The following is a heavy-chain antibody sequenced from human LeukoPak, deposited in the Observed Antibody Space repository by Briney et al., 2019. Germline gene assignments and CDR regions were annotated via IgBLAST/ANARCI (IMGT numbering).Heavy chain of an antibody. J-gene: IGHJ4*02. Sequence: SETLSLTCAVYGGSFGGYYWSWIRQPPGKGLEWIGEINHSGSTNYNPPLKSQVTISVDTSKNQFSLKLSSVTAAETAVYYCARGGGAVAGSYFDYWGQGTLVTVSS. CDR2: INHSGST. D-gene: IGHD6-19*01. V-gene: IGHV4-34*01. CDR3: ARGGGAVAGSYFDY. CDR1: GGSFGGYY.